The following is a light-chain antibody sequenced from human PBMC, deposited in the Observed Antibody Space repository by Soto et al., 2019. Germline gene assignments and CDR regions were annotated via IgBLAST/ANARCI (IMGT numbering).Light chain of an antibody. J-gene: IGKJ1*01. CDR3: QQYGSSLTWT. CDR1: QSVSSSS. Sequence: EIVLTQSPGTLSLSPGERATLSCRASQSVSSSSLTWYQQKPGQAPRLLIYGASSRATGIPDRFSGSGSGTDFTRTISRLEPEDSAVYYCQQYGSSLTWTFGQGTKVEIK. V-gene: IGKV3-20*01. CDR2: GAS.